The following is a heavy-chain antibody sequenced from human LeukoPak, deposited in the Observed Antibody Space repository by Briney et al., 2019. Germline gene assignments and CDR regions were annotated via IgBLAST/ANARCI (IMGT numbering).Heavy chain of an antibody. CDR2: IHYTGST. J-gene: IGHJ5*02. V-gene: IGHV4-59*01. CDR3: ARGGYYGSGNDFRFDP. D-gene: IGHD3-10*01. Sequence: LETLSLTCTVSGGSISSYYWSRIRQSPGEGLECIGYIHYTGSTNYNPSLKSRVTISVETSKNQFSLKLKSVTAADTAVYYCARGGYYGSGNDFRFDPWGQGTLVTVSS. CDR1: GGSISSYY.